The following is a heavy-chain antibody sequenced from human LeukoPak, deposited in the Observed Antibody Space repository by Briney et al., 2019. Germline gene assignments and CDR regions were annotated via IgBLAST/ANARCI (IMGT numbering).Heavy chain of an antibody. CDR2: IKQDGSEK. V-gene: IGHV3-7*01. Sequence: GGSLRLSCTASGFTFSGYWMTWVRQAPGKGLEWVANIKQDGSEKHYVDSVRGRFTISRGNAKNSLYLQMNSLRAEDTAVYYCARDFYYYIDVWGKGTTVTVSS. CDR3: ARDFYYYIDV. J-gene: IGHJ6*03. CDR1: GFTFSGYW.